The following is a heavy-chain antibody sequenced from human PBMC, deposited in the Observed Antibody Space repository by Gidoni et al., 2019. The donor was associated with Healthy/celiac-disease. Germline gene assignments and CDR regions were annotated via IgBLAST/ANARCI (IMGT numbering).Heavy chain of an antibody. J-gene: IGHJ4*02. CDR3: ARDRAYGGYVGGYFDY. Sequence: VQLVEAGGGLVQPGGSLRLSCAASGLTVSSNYMSWVRQAPGKGLEWVSVSYSGGITYYADSVKGRFTISRDNSKNTLYLQMNSLRAEDTAVYYCARDRAYGGYVGGYFDYWGQGTLVTVSS. CDR2: SYSGGIT. D-gene: IGHD5-12*01. V-gene: IGHV3-66*01. CDR1: GLTVSSNY.